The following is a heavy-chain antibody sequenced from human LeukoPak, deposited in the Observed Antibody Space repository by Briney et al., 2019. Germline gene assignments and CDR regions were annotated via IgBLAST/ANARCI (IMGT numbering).Heavy chain of an antibody. D-gene: IGHD6-13*01. CDR2: ISGNGDT. Sequence: PGGSLRLSCAASGFTFSSYAMGWVRQAPGKGLEWVSAISGNGDTYYADSVKGRFTISRDNSKNTLCLQMNSLRAEDTAVYYCATTGYSSRNYWGQGTLVTVSS. CDR3: ATTGYSSRNY. V-gene: IGHV3-23*01. J-gene: IGHJ4*02. CDR1: GFTFSSYA.